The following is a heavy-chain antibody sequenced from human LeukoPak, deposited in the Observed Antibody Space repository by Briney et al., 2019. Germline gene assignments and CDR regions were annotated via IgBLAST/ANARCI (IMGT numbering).Heavy chain of an antibody. CDR3: ARGHSSSWAGYYYYGMDV. Sequence: SETLSLTCTVSGGSISSSSYSWSWIRQPPGKGLEWIVYIYYSGSTNYNPSLKSRVTISLDTSKDQFSLKLSSVTAADPAVYYCARGHSSSWAGYYYYGMDVWGQGTTVTVSS. V-gene: IGHV4-61*05. CDR1: GGSISSSSYS. J-gene: IGHJ6*02. D-gene: IGHD6-13*01. CDR2: IYYSGST.